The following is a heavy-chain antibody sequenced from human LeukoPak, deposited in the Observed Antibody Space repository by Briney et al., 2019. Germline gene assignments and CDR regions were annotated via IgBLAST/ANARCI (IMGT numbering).Heavy chain of an antibody. Sequence: PSETLSLTCTVSGGSISSYYWSWIRQPPGKGLEWIGYIYYSGSTNYNPSLKSRVTISVDTSKNQFSLKLSSVTAADTAVYYCARVYSGSYTIDAFDIWGQGTMVTVSS. J-gene: IGHJ3*02. CDR2: IYYSGST. D-gene: IGHD1-26*01. CDR3: ARVYSGSYTIDAFDI. V-gene: IGHV4-59*01. CDR1: GGSISSYY.